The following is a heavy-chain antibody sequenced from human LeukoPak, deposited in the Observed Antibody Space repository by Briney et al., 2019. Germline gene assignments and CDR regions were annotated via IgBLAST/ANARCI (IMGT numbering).Heavy chain of an antibody. D-gene: IGHD2-15*01. V-gene: IGHV3-30*02. Sequence: GGSLRPSCAASGFTFSSYGMHWVRQAPGKGLEWVAFIRYDGSNKYYADSVKGRFTISRDNSKNTLYLQMNSLRAEDTAVYYCAKEDCSGGSCYSGRVDYYYGMDVWGQGTTVTVSS. CDR3: AKEDCSGGSCYSGRVDYYYGMDV. CDR2: IRYDGSNK. J-gene: IGHJ6*02. CDR1: GFTFSSYG.